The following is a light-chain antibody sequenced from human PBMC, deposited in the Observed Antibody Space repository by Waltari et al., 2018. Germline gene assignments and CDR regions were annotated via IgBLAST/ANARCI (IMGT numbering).Light chain of an antibody. CDR3: SSYAGSNNLL. CDR2: EVS. V-gene: IGLV2-8*01. CDR1: SSYVGGYNY. Sequence: QSALTQPPSAPGSPGQSVTISCTGTSSYVGGYNYVSLYQQHPANAPNLMIYEVSRRPPGVPDRFSGSKSGNTASLTVSGLQAEDEADYYCSSYAGSNNLLFGGGTKLTVL. J-gene: IGLJ2*01.